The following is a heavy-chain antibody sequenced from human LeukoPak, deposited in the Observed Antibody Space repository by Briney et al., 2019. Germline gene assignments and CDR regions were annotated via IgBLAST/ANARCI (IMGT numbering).Heavy chain of an antibody. CDR1: GGSLSPYY. V-gene: IGHV4-59*08. CDR2: IYYSGSP. D-gene: IGHD1-7*01. Sequence: SETLSLTCTVSGGSLSPYYRNWIRQPPGKRLEWIGHIYYSGSPAYNPSLKSRVTMSVDMSKNHLSLEVSSVTAADTAVYYCARGSSGNAWNYSYWGQGTLVTVSS. J-gene: IGHJ4*02. CDR3: ARGSSGNAWNYSY.